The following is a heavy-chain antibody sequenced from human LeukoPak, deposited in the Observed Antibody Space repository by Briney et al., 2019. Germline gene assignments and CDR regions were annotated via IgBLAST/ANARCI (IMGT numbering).Heavy chain of an antibody. CDR3: AREFRPAAIPFYYHYAMDG. V-gene: IGHV3-7*01. Sequence: GGSLRLSCAASGFTFSNHWMSWVRQPPGKGLEWVANIKQDGSEKYYVDSVKGRFTISRDNAKNSLYLQMNSLRAEDTAVYYCAREFRPAAIPFYYHYAMDGWGQGTTVTVSS. CDR2: IKQDGSEK. CDR1: GFTFSNHW. D-gene: IGHD2-2*01. J-gene: IGHJ6*02.